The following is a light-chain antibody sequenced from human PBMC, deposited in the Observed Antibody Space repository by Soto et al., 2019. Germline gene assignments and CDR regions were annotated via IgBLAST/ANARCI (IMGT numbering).Light chain of an antibody. CDR3: SSYASSSTL. Sequence: QAASVSGSPGQSITISCTGTSSDVGGYNYVSWYQQHPGKAPKLMIYDVSNRPSGVSNRFSGSKSGNTASLTISGLRAEDEADYYCSSYASSSTLFGGGTQLTVL. J-gene: IGLJ3*02. CDR2: DVS. CDR1: SSDVGGYNY. V-gene: IGLV2-14*01.